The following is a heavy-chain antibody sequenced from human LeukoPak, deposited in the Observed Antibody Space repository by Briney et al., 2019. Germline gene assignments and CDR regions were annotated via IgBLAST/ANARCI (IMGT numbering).Heavy chain of an antibody. D-gene: IGHD1/OR15-1a*01. J-gene: IGHJ5*02. CDR3: ARLPLIATTRGGFDP. V-gene: IGHV4-59*08. CDR1: GGSISGYY. CDR2: IYDTGAT. Sequence: PSETLSLTCTVSGGSISGYYWSWIRQPPGKRLEWIGYIYDTGATSYNPSLKSRCTISIDTSKNQFSLNLSSVTAADTAVYYCARLPLIATTRGGFDPWGQGTLVTVSS.